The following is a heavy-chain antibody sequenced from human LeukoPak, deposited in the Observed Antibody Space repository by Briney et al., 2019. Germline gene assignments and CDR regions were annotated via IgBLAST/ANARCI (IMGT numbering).Heavy chain of an antibody. CDR2: ISAYNGNT. Sequence: ASVKVSCKASGYTFASYGISWVRQAPGQGLEWMGWISAYNGNTNYAQKLQGKITMNTDTSTSTAYMDLRSLRSDDTAVYYCARDYYDSSGYLRDYWGQGTLVTVSS. J-gene: IGHJ4*02. CDR3: ARDYYDSSGYLRDY. D-gene: IGHD3-22*01. CDR1: GYTFASYG. V-gene: IGHV1-18*01.